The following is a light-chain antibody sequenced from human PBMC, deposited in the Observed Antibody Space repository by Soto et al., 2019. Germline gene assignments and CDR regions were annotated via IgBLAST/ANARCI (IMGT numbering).Light chain of an antibody. CDR2: GVN. CDR1: GRDIGAYDY. Sequence: QSALTQPASVSGSPGQSITISCTGSGRDIGAYDYVSWYQQHPGKAPKLLIYGVNNRPSGVSYRFSASKSAFTASLTISGLQAEDQANYYCSSYTTSYFYVFGRGTKGTV. J-gene: IGLJ1*01. CDR3: SSYTTSYFYV. V-gene: IGLV2-14*01.